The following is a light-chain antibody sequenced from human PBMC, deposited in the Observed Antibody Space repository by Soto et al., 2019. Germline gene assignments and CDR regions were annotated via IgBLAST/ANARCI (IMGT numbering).Light chain of an antibody. CDR1: QGISRS. Sequence: DIQMTQSPASVSASVGNRVTISCQASQGISRSLAWYQQKPGKAPKLLIYAASSLQSGVPSRFSGSGFGADFTHTISSLQPEDSAIYYCQQADTFPITFGQGTRLEIK. CDR3: QQADTFPIT. J-gene: IGKJ5*01. CDR2: AAS. V-gene: IGKV1D-12*01.